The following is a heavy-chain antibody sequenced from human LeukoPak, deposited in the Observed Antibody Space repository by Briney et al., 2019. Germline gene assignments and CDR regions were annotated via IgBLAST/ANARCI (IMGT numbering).Heavy chain of an antibody. V-gene: IGHV3-30-3*02. CDR2: ISYDGNNK. Sequence: PGKSLRLSCAVSGFTFSNSAMHWVRQAPGKGLEWVALISYDGNNKYYADSVKGRFTISRDNSKNTLYLQMSSLRAEDTADYFCANDAAQQQLSNLFHGMDVWGQGTTVTVSS. CDR1: GFTFSNSA. CDR3: ANDAAQQQLSNLFHGMDV. J-gene: IGHJ6*02. D-gene: IGHD6-13*01.